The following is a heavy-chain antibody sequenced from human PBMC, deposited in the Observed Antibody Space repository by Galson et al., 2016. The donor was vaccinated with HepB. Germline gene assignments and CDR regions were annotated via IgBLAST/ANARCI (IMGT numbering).Heavy chain of an antibody. CDR2: LRGSGSST. V-gene: IGHV3-23*01. D-gene: IGHD6-19*01. CDR3: AKIDSSAWYPRGVY. Sequence: SLRLSCAGSGLTFNSYAMHWVRQAPGKGLEWVSGLRGSGSSTFYADSVKGRFTISRDKSKNTVFLQMNSPRVEDTAMYYCAKIDSSAWYPRGVYWGRGTLVTVSP. CDR1: GLTFNSYA. J-gene: IGHJ4*02.